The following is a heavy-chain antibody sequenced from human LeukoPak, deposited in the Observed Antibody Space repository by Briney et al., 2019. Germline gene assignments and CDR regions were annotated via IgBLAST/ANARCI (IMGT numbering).Heavy chain of an antibody. CDR3: ARPGQLGYCSGGSCYFWVY. V-gene: IGHV4-39*01. D-gene: IGHD2-15*01. CDR1: GGSISNSHYY. Sequence: SETLSLTCTVSGGSISNSHYYWGWIPHPPGKGLEWFGSINYGGSTYYNPSLKSRVTISVDTSKNQFSLNLSSVTAADTAVYYCARPGQLGYCSGGSCYFWVYWGQGTLVTVSS. J-gene: IGHJ4*02. CDR2: INYGGST.